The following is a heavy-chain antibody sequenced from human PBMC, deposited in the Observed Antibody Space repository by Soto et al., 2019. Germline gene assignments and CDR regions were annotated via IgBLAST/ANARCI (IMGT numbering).Heavy chain of an antibody. V-gene: IGHV1-18*01. Sequence: QVQLVQSGAAVKKPGASVKVSCKASGYTFTSYGISWVRQAPGQGLEWMGWISAYNGNTNYAHKLQSRVTMTTDTSTNTAYMELSSLRSDDTAVYYCTRSGVWEPRDYWGQGTLGTVSS. D-gene: IGHD1-26*01. CDR3: TRSGVWEPRDY. CDR2: ISAYNGNT. CDR1: GYTFTSYG. J-gene: IGHJ4*02.